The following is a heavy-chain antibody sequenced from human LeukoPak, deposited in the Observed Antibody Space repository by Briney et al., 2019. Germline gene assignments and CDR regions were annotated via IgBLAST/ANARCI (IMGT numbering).Heavy chain of an antibody. CDR3: SWTRSATTSSSSHY. D-gene: IGHD6-6*01. CDR2: ISSGSSYT. J-gene: IGHJ4*02. V-gene: IGHV3-11*06. CDR1: GFTLSDYY. Sequence: GGSLSLTCAASGFTLSDYYKTWIRQAPGKGLEWVSYISSGSSYTDYADSVKGRFTISRDNAKNSLDLQMNILRAEDTALYYCSWTRSATTSSSSHYWGQGALVTVSS.